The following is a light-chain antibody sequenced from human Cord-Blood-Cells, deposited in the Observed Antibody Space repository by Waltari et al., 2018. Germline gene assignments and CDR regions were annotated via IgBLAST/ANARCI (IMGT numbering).Light chain of an antibody. Sequence: DIQMTKSPTTMSASVGDRVTITCRDSQSISSWLALYPQKPGKAPKLLIYKASSLESGVPSRFSGSGSGTEFTLTISSLQPDDFATYYCQQYNSYSPYSFGQGTKLEIK. CDR2: KAS. V-gene: IGKV1-5*03. CDR1: QSISSW. CDR3: QQYNSYSPYS. J-gene: IGKJ2*03.